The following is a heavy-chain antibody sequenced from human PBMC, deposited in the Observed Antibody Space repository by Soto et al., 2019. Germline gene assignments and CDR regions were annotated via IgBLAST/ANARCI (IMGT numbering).Heavy chain of an antibody. V-gene: IGHV4-31*03. CDR1: GGSISSGGYY. CDR3: ARDAGDGVIDYVNRLYYYGMDV. CDR2: IYYSGST. Sequence: QVQLQESGPGLVKPSQTLSLTCTVSGGSISSGGYYWSWIRQHPGKGLEWIGYIYYSGSTYYNPSLKSRVTISVDTSKNQFSLKLSSVTAADTAVYYCARDAGDGVIDYVNRLYYYGMDVWGQGTTVTVSS. D-gene: IGHD2-21*01. J-gene: IGHJ6*02.